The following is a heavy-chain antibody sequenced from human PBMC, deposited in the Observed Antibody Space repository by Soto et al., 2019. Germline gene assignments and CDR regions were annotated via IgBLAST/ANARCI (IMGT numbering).Heavy chain of an antibody. CDR3: ARHDGLDWGDIVVVTAMDD. CDR2: IDPSDSYT. Sequence: PGESLKISCKGSGYSFTSYWISWVRQMPGKGLEWMGRIDPSDSYTNYSPSFQGHVTISADKSISTAYLQWSSLKASDTAMYYCARHDGLDWGDIVVVTAMDDWGQGTLVTVSS. J-gene: IGHJ4*02. V-gene: IGHV5-10-1*01. CDR1: GYSFTSYW. D-gene: IGHD2-21*02.